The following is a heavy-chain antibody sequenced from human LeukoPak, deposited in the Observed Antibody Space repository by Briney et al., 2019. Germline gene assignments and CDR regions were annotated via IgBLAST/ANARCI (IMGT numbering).Heavy chain of an antibody. D-gene: IGHD3-22*01. CDR2: ISSSGSTI. J-gene: IGHJ4*02. CDR3: ARDPRADYYDSSGYNDY. Sequence: GGSLRLSCAASGCTFSDYYISWIHQPPGKGLEGVSHISSSGSTIYYADSVKGRFTISRDNAKNSLYLQMNSLRAEDAAVYYCARDPRADYYDSSGYNDYWGQGTLVTVSS. V-gene: IGHV3-11*01. CDR1: GCTFSDYY.